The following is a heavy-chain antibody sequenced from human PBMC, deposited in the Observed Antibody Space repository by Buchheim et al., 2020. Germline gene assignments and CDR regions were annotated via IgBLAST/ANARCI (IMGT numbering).Heavy chain of an antibody. CDR1: GFTFRSYS. V-gene: IGHV3-21*01. CDR2: IGSRSSYS. J-gene: IGHJ4*02. CDR3: ARANENYSGFDY. Sequence: EVQLVESGGGLVKPGGSLRLSCAASGFTFRSYSMNWVRQAPGKGLEWVSSIGSRSSYSYYADSVKGRFTISRDNAENSLYVQMNSLRAEDTAVYYCARANENYSGFDYWGQGTL. D-gene: IGHD1-7*01.